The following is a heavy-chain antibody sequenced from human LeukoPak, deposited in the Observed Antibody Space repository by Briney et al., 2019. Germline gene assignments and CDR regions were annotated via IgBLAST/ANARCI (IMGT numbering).Heavy chain of an antibody. D-gene: IGHD4-23*01. Sequence: SETLSLTCTVSGGSISTYSWSWIRQPPGKGLEWLGYVSYSGSTNYNPSLEGRVTISLDTSKNQFSLKLTSVTAADTAVYYCARESFYDGIDYWGQGTLVTASS. CDR2: VSYSGST. V-gene: IGHV4-59*01. J-gene: IGHJ4*02. CDR3: ARESFYDGIDY. CDR1: GGSISTYS.